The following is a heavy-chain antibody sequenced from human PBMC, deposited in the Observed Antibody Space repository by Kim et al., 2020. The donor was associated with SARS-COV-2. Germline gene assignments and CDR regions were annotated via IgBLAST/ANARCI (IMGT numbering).Heavy chain of an antibody. CDR1: GGSFSGYY. J-gene: IGHJ6*02. CDR2: INHSGST. V-gene: IGHV4-34*01. Sequence: SETLSLTCAVYGGSFSGYYWSWIRQPPGKGLEWIGEINHSGSTNYNPSLKSRVTISVDTSKNQFSLKLSSVTAADTAVYYCARDHPGIAVAGRKGQRSASPRMDVWGQGTTVTVSS. CDR3: ARDHPGIAVAGRKGQRSASPRMDV. D-gene: IGHD6-19*01.